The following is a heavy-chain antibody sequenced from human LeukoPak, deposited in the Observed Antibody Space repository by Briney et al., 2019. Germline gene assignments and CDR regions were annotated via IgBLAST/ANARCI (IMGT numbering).Heavy chain of an antibody. CDR3: AREGYDYVWGSYRYFDY. V-gene: IGHV1-18*01. CDR2: ISAYNGNT. CDR1: GYTFTSYG. D-gene: IGHD3-16*02. J-gene: IGHJ4*02. Sequence: ASVKVSCKASGYTFTSYGISWARQAPGQGLEWMGWISAYNGNTNYAQKLQGRVTMTTDTSTSTAYMELRSLRSDDTAVYYCAREGYDYVWGSYRYFDYWGQGTLVTVSS.